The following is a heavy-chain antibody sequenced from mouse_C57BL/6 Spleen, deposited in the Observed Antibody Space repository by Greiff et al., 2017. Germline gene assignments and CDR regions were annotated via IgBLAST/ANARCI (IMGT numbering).Heavy chain of an antibody. CDR3: AGAYGSSYSFAY. CDR2: ISSGSSTI. CDR1: GFTFSDYG. V-gene: IGHV5-17*01. J-gene: IGHJ3*01. D-gene: IGHD1-1*01. Sequence: DVHLVESGGGLVKPGGSLKLSCAASGFTFSDYGMHWVRQAPEKGLEWVAYISSGSSTIYYADTVKGRFTFSRDNAKNTLFLQMNSLRSEDTAMYECAGAYGSSYSFAYWGQGTLVTVSA.